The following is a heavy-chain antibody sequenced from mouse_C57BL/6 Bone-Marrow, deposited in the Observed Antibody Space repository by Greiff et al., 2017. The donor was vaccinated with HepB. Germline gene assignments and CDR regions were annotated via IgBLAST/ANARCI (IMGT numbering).Heavy chain of an antibody. CDR1: GYTFTDYN. V-gene: IGHV1-18*01. D-gene: IGHD3-2*02. J-gene: IGHJ2*01. CDR2: INPNNGGT. Sequence: VHVKQSGPELVKPGASVKIPCKASGYTFTDYNMDWVKQSHGKSLEWIGDINPNNGGTIYNQKFKGKATLTVDKSSSTAYMELRSLTSEDTAVYYCARRTAQALLFDYWGQGTTLTVSS. CDR3: ARRTAQALLFDY.